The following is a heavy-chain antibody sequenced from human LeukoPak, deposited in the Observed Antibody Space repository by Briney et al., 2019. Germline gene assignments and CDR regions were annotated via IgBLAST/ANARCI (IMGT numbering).Heavy chain of an antibody. V-gene: IGHV4-4*02. D-gene: IGHD6-19*01. CDR1: GGSISSSNW. CDR2: IYHSGST. CDR3: ASGIAVADGGDY. J-gene: IGHJ4*02. Sequence: SETLSLTCAVSGGSISSSNWWSWVRQPPGKGLEWIGEIYHSGSTNYNPSLKSRVTISVDTSKNQFSLKLSSVTAADTAVYYCASGIAVADGGDYWGQGTLVTVSS.